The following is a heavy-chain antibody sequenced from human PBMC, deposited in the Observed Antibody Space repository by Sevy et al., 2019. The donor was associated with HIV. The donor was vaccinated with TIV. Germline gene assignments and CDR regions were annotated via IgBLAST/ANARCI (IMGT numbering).Heavy chain of an antibody. CDR2: ISKDGKRK. V-gene: IGHV3-30*04. CDR1: GFIFSDYP. D-gene: IGHD3-22*01. Sequence: GGSLRLSCAASGFIFSDYPMHWVRQAPGKGLEWVAVISKDGKRKDYADSVEGRFSISRDSSTNTLSLEMDSLTIEDSAIYYCARPFDSPTTSWLVTWGQGARVTVSS. CDR3: ARPFDSPTTSWLVT. J-gene: IGHJ5*02.